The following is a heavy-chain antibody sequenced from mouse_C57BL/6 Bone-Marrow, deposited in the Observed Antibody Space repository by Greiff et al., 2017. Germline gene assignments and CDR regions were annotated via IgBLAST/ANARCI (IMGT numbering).Heavy chain of an antibody. V-gene: IGHV1-26*01. D-gene: IGHD2-4*01. CDR1: GYTFTDYY. CDR2: INPNNGGT. J-gene: IGHJ4*01. Sequence: EVQLQQSGPELVKPGASVKISCKASGYTFTDYYMNWVKQSHGKSLEWIGDINPNNGGTSYNQKFKGKATLTVDKSSSTAYMELRSLTSEDSAVYYWAREGRLRRDAMDYWGQGTSVTVSS. CDR3: AREGRLRRDAMDY.